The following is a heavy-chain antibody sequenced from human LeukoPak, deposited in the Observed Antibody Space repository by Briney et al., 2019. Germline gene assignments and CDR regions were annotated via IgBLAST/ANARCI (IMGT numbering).Heavy chain of an antibody. V-gene: IGHV3-7*01. J-gene: IGHJ4*02. CDR1: GFTFSSYW. D-gene: IGHD3-3*01. CDR2: IKHDGSEK. Sequence: PGGSLRLSCAASGFTFSSYWMSWVRQAPGKGPEWVANIKHDGSEKYYVDSVKGRFAISRDNGKNSLYLQMNSLRVEDMAVYYCARAPREWLLGYHFEYWGQGTLVTVSS. CDR3: ARAPREWLLGYHFEY.